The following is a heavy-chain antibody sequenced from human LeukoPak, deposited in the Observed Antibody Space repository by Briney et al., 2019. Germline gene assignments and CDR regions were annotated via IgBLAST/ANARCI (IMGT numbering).Heavy chain of an antibody. D-gene: IGHD1-1*01. V-gene: IGHV3-11*04. Sequence: GGSLRLSCAASGFTFSDYYMSWIRQAPGKGLEWVSYISSSGSTIYYADSVKGRFTISRDNAKNSLDLQMNSLRAEDTAVYYCAREGWVLVTTDYYYYMDVWGKGTTVTVSS. CDR2: ISSSGSTI. CDR3: AREGWVLVTTDYYYYMDV. CDR1: GFTFSDYY. J-gene: IGHJ6*03.